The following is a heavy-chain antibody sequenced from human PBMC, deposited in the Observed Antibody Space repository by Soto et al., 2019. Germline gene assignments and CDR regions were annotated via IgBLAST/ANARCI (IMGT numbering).Heavy chain of an antibody. CDR1: GGSISGSYYY. J-gene: IGHJ5*02. CDR3: VTTRGIAVGGSFDH. V-gene: IGHV4-39*01. Sequence: SETLSLTCAVSGGSISGSYYYWGWLRQSPGRGPEWIGSVFYTGFTSYNPSLESRVSVSVDTSKNQFSLKVSGVSAADTAVYYCVTTRGIAVGGSFDHWGQGTLVTVSS. CDR2: VFYTGFT. D-gene: IGHD6-13*01.